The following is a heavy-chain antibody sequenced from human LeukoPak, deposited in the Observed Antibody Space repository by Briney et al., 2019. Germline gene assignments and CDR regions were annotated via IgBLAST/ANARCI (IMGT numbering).Heavy chain of an antibody. CDR3: ARDRAYIIVVAPAAKATYYYYMDV. Sequence: GASVKVSCKASGYTFTGYYMHWVRQAPGQGLEWMGWINPNSGGTNYAQKFQGRVTMTRDTSISTAYMELSRLRSDDTAVYYCARDRAYIIVVAPAAKATYYYYMDVWGKGTTVTVSS. J-gene: IGHJ6*03. CDR2: INPNSGGT. V-gene: IGHV1-2*02. D-gene: IGHD2-2*01. CDR1: GYTFTGYY.